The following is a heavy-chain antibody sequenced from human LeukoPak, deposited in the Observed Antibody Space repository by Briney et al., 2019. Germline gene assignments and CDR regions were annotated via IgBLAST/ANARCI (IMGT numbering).Heavy chain of an antibody. CDR3: TRTITMIVVVIHDAFDI. Sequence: GGSLRLSCAASGFTFDDYAMHWVRQAPGKGLEWVGFIRSKAYGGTTEYAASVKGRFTISRDDSKSIAYLQMNSLKTEDTAVYYCTRTITMIVVVIHDAFDIWGQGTMVTVSS. V-gene: IGHV3-49*04. CDR1: GFTFDDYA. J-gene: IGHJ3*02. D-gene: IGHD3-22*01. CDR2: IRSKAYGGTT.